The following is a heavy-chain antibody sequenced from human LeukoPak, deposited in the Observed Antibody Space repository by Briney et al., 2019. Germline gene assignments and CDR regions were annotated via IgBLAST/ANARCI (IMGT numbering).Heavy chain of an antibody. CDR1: GFTLRNYD. J-gene: IGHJ4*02. CDR3: AKKGYYDGSGYYMYYFDH. Sequence: GRSLRLSCVASGFTLRNYDMHWVRQAPGKGLEWVAFISYDGSRTYYADSVKGRFTISRDNSKNTLYLQMNSLRAEDTAVYYCAKKGYYDGSGYYMYYFDHWGQGTLVTVSS. V-gene: IGHV3-30*07. CDR2: ISYDGSRT. D-gene: IGHD3-22*01.